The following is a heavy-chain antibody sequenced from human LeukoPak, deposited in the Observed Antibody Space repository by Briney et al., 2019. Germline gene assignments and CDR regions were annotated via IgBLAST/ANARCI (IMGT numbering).Heavy chain of an antibody. CDR3: ARGTARFDY. V-gene: IGHV3-74*01. CDR2: INTDGSSI. CDR1: GFTFSSYS. J-gene: IGHJ4*02. Sequence: GGSLRLSCAASGFTFSSYSMNWVRQAPGKGLVWVSRINTDGSSINYADSVKGRFTISRDNAKNTLYLQMSSLRAEDTAVYYCARGTARFDYWGQGTLVTVSS.